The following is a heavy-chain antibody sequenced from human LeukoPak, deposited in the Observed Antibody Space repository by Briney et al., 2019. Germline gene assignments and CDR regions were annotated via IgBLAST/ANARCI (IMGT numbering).Heavy chain of an antibody. Sequence: ASVKVSCKASGGTFSSYAVSWVRQAPGQGLEWMGGIIPIFGTANYAQKFQGRVTITADESTSTAYMELSSLRSEDTAVYYCARDIAPARDYGSDFDYWGQGTPVTVSS. CDR1: GGTFSSYA. J-gene: IGHJ4*02. CDR2: IIPIFGTA. V-gene: IGHV1-69*13. CDR3: ARDIAPARDYGSDFDY. D-gene: IGHD4-17*01.